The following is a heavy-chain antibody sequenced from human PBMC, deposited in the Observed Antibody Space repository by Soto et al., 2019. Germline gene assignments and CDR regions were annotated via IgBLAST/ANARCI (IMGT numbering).Heavy chain of an antibody. CDR2: MYNTGST. CDR3: ARDLWGYCGTDCYPMDV. Sequence: SETLSLTCTVSGGXICGYYWSWIRQPTGKGLEWIGYMYNTGSTVYNPSFKSRVTISVDTSKNQFSLKLNSVTAADTAVYYCARDLWGYCGTDCYPMDVWGQGTTVTVSS. J-gene: IGHJ6*02. CDR1: GGXICGYY. V-gene: IGHV4-59*01. D-gene: IGHD2-21*02.